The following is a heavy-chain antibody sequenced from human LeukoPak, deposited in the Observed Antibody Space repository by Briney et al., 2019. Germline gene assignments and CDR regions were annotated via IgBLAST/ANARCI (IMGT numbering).Heavy chain of an antibody. CDR2: IYYSGST. V-gene: IGHV4-59*01. Sequence: SETLSLTCTVSGGSISSYHWSWIRQPPGKGLEWIGSIYYSGSTYCNPSLKTRVTISVDTSKNQFSLKLSSVTAADTAVYYCARAPVASVAGYFDYWGQGTLVTVSS. CDR1: GGSISSYH. CDR3: ARAPVASVAGYFDY. D-gene: IGHD6-19*01. J-gene: IGHJ4*02.